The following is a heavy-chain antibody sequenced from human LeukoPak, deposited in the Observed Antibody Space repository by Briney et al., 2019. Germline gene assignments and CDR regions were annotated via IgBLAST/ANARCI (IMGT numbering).Heavy chain of an antibody. CDR2: IYPGDSGT. V-gene: IGHV5-51*01. Sequence: GESLKISCKGSGYSFTSYWIGWVRQMPGKGLEWMGIIYPGDSGTRYSPSFQGQVTISADKSISTAYLQWSSLKASDTAMYYCASPPLYCSGGSCSWSDAFDIWGQGTMVTVSS. CDR1: GYSFTSYW. D-gene: IGHD2-15*01. CDR3: ASPPLYCSGGSCSWSDAFDI. J-gene: IGHJ3*02.